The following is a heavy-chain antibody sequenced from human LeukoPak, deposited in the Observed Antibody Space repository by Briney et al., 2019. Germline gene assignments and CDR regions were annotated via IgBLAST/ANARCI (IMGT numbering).Heavy chain of an antibody. V-gene: IGHV4-59*08. Sequence: KPSETLSLTCTVSGGSMTNYYWTWIRQPPGKGLEWIGYIYYSGSTNYNPSLMSRVTISVDTSKNHFSLRLSSVTAADTAMYYSARSGFYNTGWAHFDSWGQGALVTVSS. D-gene: IGHD6-19*01. CDR2: IYYSGST. CDR3: ARSGFYNTGWAHFDS. CDR1: GGSMTNYY. J-gene: IGHJ4*02.